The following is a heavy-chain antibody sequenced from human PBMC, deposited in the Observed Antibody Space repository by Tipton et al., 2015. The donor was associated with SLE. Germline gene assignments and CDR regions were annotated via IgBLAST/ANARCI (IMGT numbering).Heavy chain of an antibody. CDR3: ARQDQRGYYSYGMGV. D-gene: IGHD2-2*01. V-gene: IGHV5-51*01. CDR2: IYPGDSDV. Sequence: QSGPEVKKPGESLKISCKGSGYRFTTYWIGWVRQMPGKGLEWMGIIYPGDSDVTYSPSFQGQVTTSADTSISTAYLQWSSLKASDTAMYYCARQDQRGYYSYGMGVWGQGTTVTVSS. J-gene: IGHJ6*02. CDR1: GYRFTTYW.